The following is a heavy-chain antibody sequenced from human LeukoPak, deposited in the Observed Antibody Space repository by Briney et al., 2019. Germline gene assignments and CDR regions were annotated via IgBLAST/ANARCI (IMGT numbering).Heavy chain of an antibody. CDR1: GFTFSSYG. CDR2: IWYDGSNK. V-gene: IGHV3-33*01. CDR3: ARGRYCSSTSCYTRGSALDY. D-gene: IGHD2-2*02. Sequence: GRSLRLSCAASGFTFSSYGMHWVRQAPGKGLEWVAVIWYDGSNKYYADSVKGRFTISRDNSKNTLYLQMNSLRAEDTAVYYCARGRYCSSTSCYTRGSALDYWGQGTLVTVSS. J-gene: IGHJ4*02.